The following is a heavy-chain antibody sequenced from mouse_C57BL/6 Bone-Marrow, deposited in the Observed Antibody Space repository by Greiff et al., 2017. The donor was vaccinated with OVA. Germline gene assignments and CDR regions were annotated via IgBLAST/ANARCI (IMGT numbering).Heavy chain of an antibody. CDR3: ARNLGVTTLYYYAMDY. CDR2: IWSGGST. J-gene: IGHJ4*01. V-gene: IGHV2-2*01. CDR1: GFSLTSYG. Sequence: VQLQQSGPGLVQPSQSLSITCTVSGFSLTSYGVHWVRQSPGKGLEWLGVIWSGGSTDYNAAFISRLSISKDNSKSQVFFKMNSLQADDTAIYYCARNLGVTTLYYYAMDYWGQGTSVTVSS. D-gene: IGHD2-2*01.